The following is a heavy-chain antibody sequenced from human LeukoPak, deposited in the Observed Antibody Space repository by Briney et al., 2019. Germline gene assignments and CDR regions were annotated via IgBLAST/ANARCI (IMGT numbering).Heavy chain of an antibody. D-gene: IGHD3-22*01. CDR3: VRGSSGYYYGLDC. J-gene: IGHJ4*02. Sequence: PGGSLRLSCAASGFTFSSNWMHWVRQAPGKGLVCVSRINSDGSSTSYADSVKGRFAISRDNAKNTLHLQMNSLRAEDTAVYYCVRGSSGYYYGLDCWGQGTLVTVSS. CDR2: INSDGSST. V-gene: IGHV3-74*01. CDR1: GFTFSSNW.